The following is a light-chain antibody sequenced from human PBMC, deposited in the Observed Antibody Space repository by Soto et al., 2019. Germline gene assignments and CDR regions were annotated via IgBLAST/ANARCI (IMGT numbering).Light chain of an antibody. CDR1: QSIGPY. V-gene: IGKV1-39*01. CDR3: QQSYNAPRT. CDR2: DSS. Sequence: DIQMTQSPSSLSASVGDRVTITCRASQSIGPYLNWYQQKPGKAPELLIYDSSTLRSGVPSRFSGSGSETDFTLTISSLQPEDFASYYCQQSYNAPRTFGQGTKLEIK. J-gene: IGKJ2*01.